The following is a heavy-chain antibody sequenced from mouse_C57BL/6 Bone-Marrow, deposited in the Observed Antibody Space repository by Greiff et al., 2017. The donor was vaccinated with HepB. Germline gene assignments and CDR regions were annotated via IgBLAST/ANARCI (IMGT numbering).Heavy chain of an antibody. V-gene: IGHV5-4*03. CDR3: DSNLFAY. Sequence: EVKVEESGGGLVKPGGSLKLSCAASGFTFSSYAMSWVRQTPEKRLEWVATISDGGSYTYYPDNVKGRFTISRDNAKNNLYLQMSHLKSEDTAMYYCDSNLFAYWGQGTLVTVSA. J-gene: IGHJ3*01. D-gene: IGHD2-5*01. CDR2: ISDGGSYT. CDR1: GFTFSSYA.